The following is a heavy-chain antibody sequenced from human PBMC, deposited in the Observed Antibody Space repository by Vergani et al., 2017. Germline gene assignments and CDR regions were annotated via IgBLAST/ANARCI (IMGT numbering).Heavy chain of an antibody. J-gene: IGHJ6*02. Sequence: VQLVESGGGLVQPGGSLRLSCSASGFTFSSYAMHWVRQAPGKGLEYVSAISSNGGSTYYADSVKGRLTISRDNAKNTLYLQMNSLRAEDTAVYYCARGMQQLVSYYYYYGMDVWGQGTTVTVSS. D-gene: IGHD6-13*01. V-gene: IGHV3-64*04. CDR1: GFTFSSYA. CDR3: ARGMQQLVSYYYYYGMDV. CDR2: ISSNGGST.